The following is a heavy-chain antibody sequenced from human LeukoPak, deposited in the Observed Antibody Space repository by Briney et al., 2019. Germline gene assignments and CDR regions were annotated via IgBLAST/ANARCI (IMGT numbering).Heavy chain of an antibody. D-gene: IGHD3-10*01. CDR3: ATVGPGSAFDI. Sequence: SVTVSCTVSGYTLTELSMHWVRQAPGKGLEWMGGFDPEDGETIYAQKFQGRVTMTEDTSTDTASMELSSLTSEDTAVYYCATVGPGSAFDIWGQGTMVTVSS. CDR2: FDPEDGET. CDR1: GYTLTELS. J-gene: IGHJ3*02. V-gene: IGHV1-24*01.